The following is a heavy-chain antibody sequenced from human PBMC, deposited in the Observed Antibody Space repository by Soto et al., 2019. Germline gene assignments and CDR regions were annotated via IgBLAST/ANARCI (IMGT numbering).Heavy chain of an antibody. J-gene: IGHJ4*02. CDR3: ARDSFNPYIRLDHYFDY. Sequence: GGSLRLSCAASGFTFSSYGMHWVRQAPGKGLEWVAVIWYDGSNKYYADSVKGRFTISRDNSKNTLYLQMNSLRAEDTAVYYCARDSFNPYIRLDHYFDYWGQGTLVTVSS. D-gene: IGHD6-19*01. CDR1: GFTFSSYG. CDR2: IWYDGSNK. V-gene: IGHV3-33*01.